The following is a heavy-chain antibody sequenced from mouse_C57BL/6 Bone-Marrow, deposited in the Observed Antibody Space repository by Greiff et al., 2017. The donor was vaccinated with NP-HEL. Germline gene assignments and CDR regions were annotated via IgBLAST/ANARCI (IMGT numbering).Heavy chain of an antibody. D-gene: IGHD1-1*01. V-gene: IGHV7-3*01. J-gene: IGHJ3*01. CDR3: ASLYYYGSSYLAWFAY. Sequence: EVKLVESGGGLVQPGGSLSLSCAASGFTFTDYYMSWVRQPPGKALEWLGFIRNKANGHTTEYSASVKGRFTISRDNSQSILYLQMNALRAEDSATYYCASLYYYGSSYLAWFAYWGQGTLVTVSA. CDR2: IRNKANGHTT. CDR1: GFTFTDYY.